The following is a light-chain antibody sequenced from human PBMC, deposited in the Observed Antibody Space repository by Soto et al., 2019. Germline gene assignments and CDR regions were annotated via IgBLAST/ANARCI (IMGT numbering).Light chain of an antibody. Sequence: EIVLTQSPGTLSLSPGERATLSCRASQSIDSRFLAWYQQKPGQAPRLLIYGASTRATGIPARFSGSGSGTDFTLTISRLEPEDFAVYYCQQYGTSPFTFGPGTKVDIK. CDR1: QSIDSRF. V-gene: IGKV3-20*01. CDR3: QQYGTSPFT. CDR2: GAS. J-gene: IGKJ3*01.